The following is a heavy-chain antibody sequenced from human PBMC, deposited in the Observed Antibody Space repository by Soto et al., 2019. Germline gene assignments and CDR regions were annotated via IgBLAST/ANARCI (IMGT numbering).Heavy chain of an antibody. J-gene: IGHJ6*02. D-gene: IGHD2-15*01. CDR1: GFTFRNHA. CDR2: IAHDGSNA. CDR3: ARGEREDILVVVGARPGEYGTDI. Sequence: QVQLVESGGGVVQPGGSLRLSCAASGFTFRNHAMHWVRQAPGKGLECLAVIAHDGSNAFYRDSVKGRFTVSRDNSKKTLYLYMNSLRSEDTGVYYCARGEREDILVVVGARPGEYGTDIWGQGTTVIVSS. V-gene: IGHV3-30-3*01.